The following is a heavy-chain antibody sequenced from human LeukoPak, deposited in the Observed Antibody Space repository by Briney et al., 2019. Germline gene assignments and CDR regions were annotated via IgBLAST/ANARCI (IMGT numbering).Heavy chain of an antibody. CDR3: AGVDTPRSETYYRWDGFDI. J-gene: IGHJ3*02. Sequence: GGSLRLSCAASGFTFSSYAMHWVRQAPGEGLEWVSALSGSGDDTFYADSVKGRFTISRGNSKNKLYLQMNNLRAEDTALYYCAGVDTPRSETYYRWDGFDIWGQGTTVTVSS. V-gene: IGHV3-23*01. CDR2: LSGSGDDT. D-gene: IGHD3-10*01. CDR1: GFTFSSYA.